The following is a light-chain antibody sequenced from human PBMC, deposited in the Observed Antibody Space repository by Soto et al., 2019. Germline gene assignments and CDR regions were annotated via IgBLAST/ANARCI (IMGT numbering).Light chain of an antibody. Sequence: EIVLTQSPGTLSLSPGERATLSCRASQSVSSNYLAWYQQKPGQAPRLLIYGASSRATGIPDRFSGSGSGTDFTLTVSRLEPEDFAVYYCQQYDSSPLTFGRGTKVEIK. CDR1: QSVSSNY. CDR3: QQYDSSPLT. CDR2: GAS. J-gene: IGKJ4*01. V-gene: IGKV3-20*01.